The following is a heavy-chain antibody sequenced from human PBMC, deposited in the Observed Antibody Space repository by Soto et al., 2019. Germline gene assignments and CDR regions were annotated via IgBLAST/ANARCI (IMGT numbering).Heavy chain of an antibody. CDR3: ARCPTRRYCSSTSCLKGVKYYYYGMDV. V-gene: IGHV4-34*01. D-gene: IGHD2-2*01. CDR1: GGSFSGYY. J-gene: IGHJ6*02. CDR2: INHSGST. Sequence: SETLSLTCAVYGGSFSGYYWSWIRQPPGKGLEWIGEINHSGSTNYNPSLKSRVTISVDTSKNQFSLKLSSVTAADTAVYYCARCPTRRYCSSTSCLKGVKYYYYGMDVWGQGTTVTVSS.